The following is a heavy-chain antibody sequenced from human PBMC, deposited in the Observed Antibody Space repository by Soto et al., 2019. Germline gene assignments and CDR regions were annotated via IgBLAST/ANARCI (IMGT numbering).Heavy chain of an antibody. CDR3: ARDPNYYGRLYYYYGMDV. CDR1: GFTFSSYS. Sequence: EVQLVESGGGLVQPGGSLRLSCAASGFTFSSYSMNWVRQAPGKGLEWVSYISSSSSTIYYADSVKGRFTISRDNAKNSLYLQMNSLRDEDTAVYYCARDPNYYGRLYYYYGMDVWGQGTTVTVSS. D-gene: IGHD3-10*01. V-gene: IGHV3-48*02. J-gene: IGHJ6*02. CDR2: ISSSSSTI.